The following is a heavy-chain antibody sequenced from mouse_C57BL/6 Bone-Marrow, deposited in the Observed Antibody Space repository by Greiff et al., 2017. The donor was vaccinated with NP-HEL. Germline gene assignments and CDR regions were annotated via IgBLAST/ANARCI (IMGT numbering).Heavy chain of an antibody. D-gene: IGHD1-1*01. V-gene: IGHV1-80*01. J-gene: IGHJ4*01. CDR3: ERGDNDSSRFGYAMDY. Sequence: QVQLQQSGAELVKPGASVKISCKVSGYAFSSYWMNWVKERPGMGLEWIGQFYPGDGDTKYNGKFKGKATLTADKSSSTAYMQMSSLYSEDSAVCFCERGDNDSSRFGYAMDYWGQGTSVTVSS. CDR2: FYPGDGDT. CDR1: GYAFSSYW.